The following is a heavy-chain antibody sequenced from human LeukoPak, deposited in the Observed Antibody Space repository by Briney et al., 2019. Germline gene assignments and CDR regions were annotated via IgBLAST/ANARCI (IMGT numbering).Heavy chain of an antibody. CDR3: ANAIYDSSGYYYSFDY. V-gene: IGHV3-23*01. CDR2: IIGSGGST. J-gene: IGHJ4*02. CDR1: GFTFSSYA. D-gene: IGHD3-22*01. Sequence: GGSLRLSCAASGFTFSSYAMSWVRQAPGKGLEWVSAIIGSGGSTYYADSVKGRFTISRDNSKNTLYLQMDSLRAEDTAVYYCANAIYDSSGYYYSFDYWGQGTLVTVSS.